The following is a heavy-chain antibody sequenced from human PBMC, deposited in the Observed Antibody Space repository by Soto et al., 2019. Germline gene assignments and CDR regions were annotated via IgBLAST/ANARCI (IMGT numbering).Heavy chain of an antibody. J-gene: IGHJ5*02. Sequence: SETLSLTCTVSGGSVNSGVYYWSWIRQPPGKGLGFIGYIYYTAFTYYTPSLRSRLTISIDPSKNQFSLNLSSVTDADTAVYYCARDSYASGSLGAHWFGRWDQGARGTV. CDR2: IYYTAFT. CDR1: GGSVNSGVYY. V-gene: IGHV4-30-4*01. CDR3: ARDSYASGSLGAHWFGR. D-gene: IGHD3-10*01.